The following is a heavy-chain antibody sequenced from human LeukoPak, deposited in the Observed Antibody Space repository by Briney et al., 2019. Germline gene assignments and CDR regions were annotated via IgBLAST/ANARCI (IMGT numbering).Heavy chain of an antibody. Sequence: GESLKISCKGSGYSFINYWIGWVRQMPGKGLEWMGIIYPGDSDTRHSPSFQGQVTISADKSISTAYLQWSSLKASDTAMYYCASPYYYHTSGYTFDTWGQGTMVTVSS. J-gene: IGHJ3*02. CDR2: IYPGDSDT. CDR3: ASPYYYHTSGYTFDT. D-gene: IGHD3-22*01. V-gene: IGHV5-51*01. CDR1: GYSFINYW.